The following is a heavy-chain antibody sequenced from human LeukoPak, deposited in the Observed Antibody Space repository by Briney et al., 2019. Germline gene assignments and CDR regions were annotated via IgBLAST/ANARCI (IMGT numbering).Heavy chain of an antibody. J-gene: IGHJ4*02. Sequence: GGSLRLSCAASEFTFSSYAMNWVRQAPGKGLEWVSYISSSSSAIYYADSVKGRFTISRDNAKNSLYLQMNSLRDEDTAVYYCARGYTYRPNFDYWGQGTLVTVSS. CDR1: EFTFSSYA. V-gene: IGHV3-48*02. CDR3: ARGYTYRPNFDY. CDR2: ISSSSSAI. D-gene: IGHD5-18*01.